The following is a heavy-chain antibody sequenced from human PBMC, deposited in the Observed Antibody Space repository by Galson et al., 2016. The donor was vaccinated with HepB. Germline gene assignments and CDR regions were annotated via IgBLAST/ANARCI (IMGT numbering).Heavy chain of an antibody. Sequence: SLRLSCAASGFTFNNYAMHWLRQAPGEGLEWVAVISYNGNNAFYADSVKGRFTISRDNSKSPLFLQMNSLRPEDTAGYYCARGAPTVTALYYFDYWCQGTLVTVSS. V-gene: IGHV3-30*04. CDR3: ARGAPTVTALYYFDY. CDR2: ISYNGNNA. CDR1: GFTFNNYA. J-gene: IGHJ4*02. D-gene: IGHD4-17*01.